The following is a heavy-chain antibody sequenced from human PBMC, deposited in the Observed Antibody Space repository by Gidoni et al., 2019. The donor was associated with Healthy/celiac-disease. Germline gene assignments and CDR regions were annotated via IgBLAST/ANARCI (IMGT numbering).Heavy chain of an antibody. CDR3: AKDRMYYDYIWGSYRTEPVG. D-gene: IGHD3-16*02. V-gene: IGHV3-23*01. Sequence: EVQLLESGGGLVQPGGSLRLSCAASGFTFSSYAMRWVRQAPGKGLEWVSAISGSGGSTYYADSVKGRFTISRDNSKNTLYLQMNSLRAEDTAVYYCAKDRMYYDYIWGSYRTEPVGWGQGTLVTVSS. CDR1: GFTFSSYA. J-gene: IGHJ4*02. CDR2: ISGSGGST.